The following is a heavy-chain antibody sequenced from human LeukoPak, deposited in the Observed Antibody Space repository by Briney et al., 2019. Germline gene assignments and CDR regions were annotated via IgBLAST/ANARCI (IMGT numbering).Heavy chain of an antibody. CDR3: ARGRIFLGWGYYFDY. D-gene: IGHD3-16*01. V-gene: IGHV4-39*07. CDR1: GGSVGDSSYY. Sequence: SETLSLTCTVSGGSVGDSSYYWAWIRQPPGKGLEWIGNIYYNGITYYSPSLKSRVTISVDTSKNQFSLKLSSVTAADTAVYYCARGRIFLGWGYYFDYWGQGTLVTVSS. CDR2: IYYNGIT. J-gene: IGHJ4*02.